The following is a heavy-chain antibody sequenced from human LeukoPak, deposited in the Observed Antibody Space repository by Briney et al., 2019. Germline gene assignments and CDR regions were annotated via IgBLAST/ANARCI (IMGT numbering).Heavy chain of an antibody. CDR2: LNPYSGDT. CDR3: VRSADDSSLRFDDY. D-gene: IGHD3-22*01. V-gene: IGHV1-2*02. J-gene: IGHJ4*02. CDR1: GYTFTAYY. Sequence: ASVKLSFKASGYTFTAYYIHWVRHAPGQGLQWMGCLNPYSGDTNYAQKFQGRVTMTRDTSLNTAYMELSRLGSDDTAVYYCVRSADDSSLRFDDYWGQGTLVTVSS.